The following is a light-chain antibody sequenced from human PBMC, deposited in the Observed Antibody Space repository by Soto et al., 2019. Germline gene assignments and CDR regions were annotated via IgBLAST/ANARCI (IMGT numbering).Light chain of an antibody. CDR3: QQYGSSPLT. Sequence: EIVLTQSPGTLSLSPGERATLSCSASQSVSSSYLAWYQQKPGQAPRLLIYGASSRANGIPDRFSGSGSGTDFTLTISRLEPEDVAVYYCQQYGSSPLTFGGGTKVEIK. CDR1: QSVSSSY. CDR2: GAS. J-gene: IGKJ4*01. V-gene: IGKV3-20*01.